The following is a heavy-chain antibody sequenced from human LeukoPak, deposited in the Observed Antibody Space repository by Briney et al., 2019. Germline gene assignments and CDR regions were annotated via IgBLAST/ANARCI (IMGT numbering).Heavy chain of an antibody. CDR2: INHSGST. CDR3: ARTEIHYSGSGSYEEYFQH. D-gene: IGHD3-10*01. V-gene: IGHV4-34*01. J-gene: IGHJ1*01. Sequence: SETLSLTCAVYGGSFSGYYWSWIRQPPGKGLEWIGEINHSGSTNYNPSLKSRVTISVDTSKNQFSLKLSSVTAADTAVYYCARTEIHYSGSGSYEEYFQHWGQGTLVTVSS. CDR1: GGSFSGYY.